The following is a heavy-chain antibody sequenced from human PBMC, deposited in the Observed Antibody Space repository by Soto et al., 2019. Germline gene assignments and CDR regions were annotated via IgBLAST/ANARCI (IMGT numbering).Heavy chain of an antibody. CDR1: GGSFSGYY. Sequence: QVQLQQWGAGLLKPSETLSLTCAVYGGSFSGYYWSWIRQPPGKGLEWIGEINHSGSTNYNPSLKNRVTISVDTSKNQFSLKLSSVTAADTAVYYCARGSNGDFDYWGQGTLVTVSS. CDR2: INHSGST. D-gene: IGHD2-8*01. V-gene: IGHV4-34*01. CDR3: ARGSNGDFDY. J-gene: IGHJ4*02.